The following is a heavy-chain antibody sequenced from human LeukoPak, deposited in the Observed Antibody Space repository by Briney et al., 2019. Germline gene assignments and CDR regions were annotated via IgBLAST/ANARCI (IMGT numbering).Heavy chain of an antibody. Sequence: GGSLRLSCAASGFTFSSYAMHWVRQAPGKGLEWVAVISNDGSNKYYADSVKGRFTISRDNSRNTLYLQMNSLRAEDTAVYYCARDVAGTTYYYYGMDVWGQGTTVTVSS. CDR2: ISNDGSNK. CDR1: GFTFSSYA. D-gene: IGHD1-7*01. J-gene: IGHJ6*02. V-gene: IGHV3-30-3*01. CDR3: ARDVAGTTYYYYGMDV.